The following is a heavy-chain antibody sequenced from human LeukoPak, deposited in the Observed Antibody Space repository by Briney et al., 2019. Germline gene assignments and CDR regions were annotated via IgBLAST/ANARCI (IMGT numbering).Heavy chain of an antibody. D-gene: IGHD3-9*01. CDR2: IYHSGST. CDR1: GYSISSGYY. CDR3: ARDDISTGYYVDNAFDI. V-gene: IGHV4-38-2*02. J-gene: IGHJ3*02. Sequence: SETLSLTCAVSGYSISSGYYWGLIRQPPGKGLEWIGSIYHSGSTYYNPSLKSRVTISVDTSKNQFSLKLSSVTAADTAVYYCARDDISTGYYVDNAFDIWGQGTMVTVSS.